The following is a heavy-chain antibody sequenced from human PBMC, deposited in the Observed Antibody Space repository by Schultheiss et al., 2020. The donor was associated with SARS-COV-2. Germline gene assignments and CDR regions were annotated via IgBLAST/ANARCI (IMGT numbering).Heavy chain of an antibody. V-gene: IGHV4-34*01. CDR1: GGSFSGYY. CDR3: ARALAAGTKYYYYYYGMDV. Sequence: SETLSLTCAVYGGSFSGYYWSWIRQPPGKGLEWIREINHSGSTNYNPSLKSRVTISVDTSKNPFSLKLSSVTATESSVYYCARALAAGTKYYYYYYGMDVWGQGGTITVAS. D-gene: IGHD6-13*01. CDR2: INHSGST. J-gene: IGHJ6*02.